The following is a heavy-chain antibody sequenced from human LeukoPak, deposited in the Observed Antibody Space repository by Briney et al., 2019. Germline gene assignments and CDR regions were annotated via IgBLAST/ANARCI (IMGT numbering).Heavy chain of an antibody. J-gene: IGHJ6*02. CDR2: ISSSSSYI. CDR3: ARDDLIAAAGTDYYYGMDV. V-gene: IGHV3-21*01. CDR1: GFNFNSYT. Sequence: PGGSLRLSCAASGFNFNSYTMNWVRQAPGKGLEWVSSISSSSSYIYYADSVKGRFTISRDNAKNSLYLQMNSLRAEDTAVYYCARDDLIAAAGTDYYYGMDVWGQGTTVTVSS. D-gene: IGHD6-13*01.